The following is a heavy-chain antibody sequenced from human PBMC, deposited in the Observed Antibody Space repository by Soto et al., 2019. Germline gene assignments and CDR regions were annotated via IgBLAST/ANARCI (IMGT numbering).Heavy chain of an antibody. V-gene: IGHV3-15*01. Sequence: EVQLVESGGGLVKPGGSLRLSCAASGFTFSNAWMSWVRQAPGKGLEWVGRIKSKTDGGTTDYAAPVKGRFTISRDDSKNTLYLQMNSPKTEDTAVYYCTTDPTMVRGVLPGFDYWGQGTLVTVSS. CDR1: GFTFSNAW. CDR3: TTDPTMVRGVLPGFDY. J-gene: IGHJ4*02. D-gene: IGHD3-10*01. CDR2: IKSKTDGGTT.